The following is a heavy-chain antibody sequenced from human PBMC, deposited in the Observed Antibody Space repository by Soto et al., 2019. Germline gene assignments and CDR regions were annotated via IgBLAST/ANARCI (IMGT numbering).Heavy chain of an antibody. CDR1: EFAFSSYW. J-gene: IGHJ3*01. D-gene: IGHD2-8*01. CDR2: ITKDGSQR. V-gene: IGHV3-7*05. CDR3: ALDVSPGRSGLYFDVFST. Sequence: EVHLVESGGGLVQPGGSLTLSCAASEFAFSSYWMTWVRQAPGKGLEWVANITKDGSQRASLDSVRGRFSISRDNPKNSLYLQMNSLRAEEMALYFCALDVSPGRSGLYFDVFSTWSQGRMVCVSS.